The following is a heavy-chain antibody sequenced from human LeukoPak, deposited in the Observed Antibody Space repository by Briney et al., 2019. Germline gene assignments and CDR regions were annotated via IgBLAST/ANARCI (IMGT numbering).Heavy chain of an antibody. J-gene: IGHJ3*02. CDR1: GFTFSNYD. Sequence: GGSLRLSCATSGFTFSNYDMHWVRQATGKGLEWVSLVGFAGDTYYADSVKGRFTISRENAKNSLYLEMTSLRVGDTAVYYCAIEDRGGSWDGLCIWGQGTMVTVSS. CDR2: VGFAGDT. V-gene: IGHV3-13*01. CDR3: AIEDRGGSWDGLCI. D-gene: IGHD3-16*01.